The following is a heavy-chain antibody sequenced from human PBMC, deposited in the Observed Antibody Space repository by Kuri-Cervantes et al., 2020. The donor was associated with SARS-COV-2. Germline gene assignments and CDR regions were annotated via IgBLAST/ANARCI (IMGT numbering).Heavy chain of an antibody. CDR2: INHSGST. CDR1: GGSFSGYY. CDR3: ARDYGSGSYLDY. J-gene: IGHJ4*02. D-gene: IGHD3-10*01. V-gene: IGHV4-34*01. Sequence: SETLSLTCAVYGGSFSGYYWSWIRQPPGKGLEWIGEINHSGSTNYNPSLKSRVTISVDTSKNQFSLKLSSVTAADTAVYYCARDYGSGSYLDYWGQGTLVTVSS.